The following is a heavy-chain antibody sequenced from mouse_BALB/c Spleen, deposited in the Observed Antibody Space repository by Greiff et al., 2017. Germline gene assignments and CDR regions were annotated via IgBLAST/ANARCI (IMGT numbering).Heavy chain of an antibody. CDR1: GFTFSSYG. D-gene: IGHD1-1*01. CDR3: ASHYYGCSYDY. J-gene: IGHJ2*01. Sequence: EVKLMESGGGLVQPGGSLKLSCAASGFTFSSYGMSWVRQTPDKRLELVATINSNGGSTYYPDSVKGRFTISRDNAKNTLYLQMSSLKSEDTAMYYCASHYYGCSYDYWGQGTTLTVSS. V-gene: IGHV5-6-3*01. CDR2: INSNGGST.